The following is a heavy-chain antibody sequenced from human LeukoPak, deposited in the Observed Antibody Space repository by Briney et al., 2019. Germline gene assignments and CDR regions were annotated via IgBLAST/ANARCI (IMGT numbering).Heavy chain of an antibody. J-gene: IGHJ4*02. CDR3: ARDLEYSSGWDGANY. V-gene: IGHV3-53*01. D-gene: IGHD6-19*01. Sequence: GGSLRLSCAASGFTVSSNYMSWVRQAPGKGLEWVSVIYSGGSTYYADSVKGRFTISRDNSKNTLYLQMNSLRAEDTAVYYCARDLEYSSGWDGANYWGQGTLVTVSS. CDR1: GFTVSSNY. CDR2: IYSGGST.